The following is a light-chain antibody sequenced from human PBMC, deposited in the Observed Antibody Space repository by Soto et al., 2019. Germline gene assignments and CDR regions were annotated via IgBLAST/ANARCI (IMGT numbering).Light chain of an antibody. CDR3: QQYGRSPGLLT. CDR2: DAS. V-gene: IGKV3-20*01. Sequence: EIVLPQSPGTLSLSPGERVTLSCRASQSVTNSYLAWYQQKPGQAPRLLIYDASTRATGIPDRFSGSGSGTDFTLTISRLEPEDFAVYYCQQYGRSPGLLTFGPGTKVDIK. J-gene: IGKJ3*01. CDR1: QSVTNSY.